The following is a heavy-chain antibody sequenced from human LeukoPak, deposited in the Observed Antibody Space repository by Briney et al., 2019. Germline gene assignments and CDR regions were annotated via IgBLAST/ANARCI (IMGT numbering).Heavy chain of an antibody. J-gene: IGHJ3*02. V-gene: IGHV3-9*01. CDR1: GFPFDDYA. CDR2: ISWNSGSI. Sequence: GGSLRLSCAASGFPFDDYAMHWVRQAPGKGLEGVSGISWNSGSIGYADSVKGRFTISRDNAKNSLYLQMNSLRAEDTALYYCAKVLIPVGAPLQSAFDIWGQGTMVTVSS. D-gene: IGHD1-26*01. CDR3: AKVLIPVGAPLQSAFDI.